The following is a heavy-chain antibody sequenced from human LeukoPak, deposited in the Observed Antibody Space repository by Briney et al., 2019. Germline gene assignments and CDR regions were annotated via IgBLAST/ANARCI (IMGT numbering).Heavy chain of an antibody. CDR3: ARGVIVVVPAAIAGNWFDP. Sequence: SETLSLTCTVSGGSISSGGYYWSWIRQHPGQGLEWIGYIYYSGSTYYNPSLKSRVTISVDTSKNQFSLKLSSVTAADTAVYYCARGVIVVVPAAIAGNWFDPWGQGTLVTVSS. D-gene: IGHD2-2*01. CDR1: GGSISSGGYY. J-gene: IGHJ5*02. V-gene: IGHV4-31*03. CDR2: IYYSGST.